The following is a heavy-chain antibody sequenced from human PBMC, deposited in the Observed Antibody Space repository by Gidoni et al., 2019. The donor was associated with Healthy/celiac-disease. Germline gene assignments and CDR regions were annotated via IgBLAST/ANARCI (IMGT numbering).Heavy chain of an antibody. V-gene: IGHV4-34*01. J-gene: IGHJ4*02. CDR3: ARGSGPRFCYFDY. Sequence: QVQLQQWGAGLLKPSETLSPTCAVYGWSSSGYYWSWIRQPPGKGLEWIGEINHSGSTNYNPSLKSRVTISVDTSKNQFSLKLSSVTAADTAVYYCARGSGPRFCYFDYWGQGTLVTVSS. CDR2: INHSGST. D-gene: IGHD3-3*01. CDR1: GWSSSGYY.